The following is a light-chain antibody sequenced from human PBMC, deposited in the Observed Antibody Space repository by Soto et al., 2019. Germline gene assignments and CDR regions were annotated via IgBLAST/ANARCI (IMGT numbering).Light chain of an antibody. V-gene: IGLV2-14*01. CDR3: SSFTYSRTYV. Sequence: QSVLTQPASVSGSPGQSITISCTGTSSDVGGYNYVSWYQQHPGKAPKLMIFEVSNRPSGVSIRFSGSRSGNTASLTISGLQAEDEADYYCSSFTYSRTYVFGTGTKV. CDR1: SSDVGGYNY. CDR2: EVS. J-gene: IGLJ1*01.